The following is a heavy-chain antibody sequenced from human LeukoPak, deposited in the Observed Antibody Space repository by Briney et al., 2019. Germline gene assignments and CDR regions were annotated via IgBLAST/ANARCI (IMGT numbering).Heavy chain of an antibody. CDR1: GYSFTNYW. CDR3: ARGVYPKVTLDAFDI. J-gene: IGHJ3*02. V-gene: IGHV5-51*01. D-gene: IGHD3-10*01. Sequence: GESLKISCKGSGYSFTNYWIGWVRQMPGKGLEWMGIVYPGDSDTRYSPSFQGQVTISADKSITTAHLQWSNLKASDTAMYYCARGVYPKVTLDAFDIWGQGTMVTVSS. CDR2: VYPGDSDT.